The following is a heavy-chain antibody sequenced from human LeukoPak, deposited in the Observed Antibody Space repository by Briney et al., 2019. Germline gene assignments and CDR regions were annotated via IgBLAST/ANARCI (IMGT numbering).Heavy chain of an antibody. D-gene: IGHD5-18*01. V-gene: IGHV3-33*01. CDR1: GFTFSSYG. J-gene: IGHJ4*02. Sequence: PGRSLRLSCAASGFTFSSYGMHWVRQAPGKGLEWVAVIWYDGSNKYYADSVKGRFTISRDSSKNTLYLQMNSLRAEDTAVYYCARDVGNRAAMDYWGQGTLVTVSS. CDR3: ARDVGNRAAMDY. CDR2: IWYDGSNK.